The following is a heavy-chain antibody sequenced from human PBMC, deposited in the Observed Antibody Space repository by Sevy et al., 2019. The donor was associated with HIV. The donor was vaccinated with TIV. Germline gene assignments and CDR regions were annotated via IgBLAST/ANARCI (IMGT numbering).Heavy chain of an antibody. CDR2: INPNSGGP. CDR1: GYTFTGYY. J-gene: IGHJ4*02. CDR3: AMPFTVTGLYDY. V-gene: IGHV1-2*02. D-gene: IGHD4-17*01. Sequence: ASVKVSCKASGYTFTGYYMHWVRQAPGQGLEWMGWINPNSGGPNYAQKFQGRVTMTKETSISTAYMELSRLRSDDTAVYYCAMPFTVTGLYDYWGQGTLITVSS.